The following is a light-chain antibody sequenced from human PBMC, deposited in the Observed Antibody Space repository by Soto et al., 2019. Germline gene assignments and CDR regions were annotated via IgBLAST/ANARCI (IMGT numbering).Light chain of an antibody. CDR1: SSDVGSYHY. J-gene: IGLJ1*01. CDR2: EVS. V-gene: IGLV2-14*01. Sequence: LTQPASVSGSPGQSITISCTGTSSDVGSYHYVSWFQQHPGKAPKLIIFEVSNRPSGVSNRFSGSKSGNAASLTISGLQAEDEADYYCSSYTSSSSYVFGAGTKVTVL. CDR3: SSYTSSSSYV.